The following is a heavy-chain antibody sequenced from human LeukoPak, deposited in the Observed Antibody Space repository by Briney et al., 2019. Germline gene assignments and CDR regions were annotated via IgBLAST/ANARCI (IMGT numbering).Heavy chain of an antibody. Sequence: GGSLRLSCAASGFTFSNAWKTWVRQAPGKGLEWVGRIKSKTDGGTTEDAAPVKGRFTISRDDSNNTLYLQMNSLQTEDTAVYYCATGTRMDVWGKGTTVTVSS. V-gene: IGHV3-15*01. CDR1: GFTFSNAW. CDR2: IKSKTDGGTT. D-gene: IGHD1-1*01. CDR3: ATGTRMDV. J-gene: IGHJ6*04.